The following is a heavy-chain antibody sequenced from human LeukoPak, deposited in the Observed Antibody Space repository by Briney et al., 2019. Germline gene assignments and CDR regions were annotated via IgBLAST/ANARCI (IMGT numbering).Heavy chain of an antibody. V-gene: IGHV3-21*01. Sequence: GGSQRLSCAASGFTFSSYSMNWVRQAPGKGLEWVSSISSSSSYIYYADSVKGRFTISRDNAKNSLYLQMNSLRAEDTAVYYCARDDGGHFDYWGQGTLVSVSS. CDR3: ARDDGGHFDY. D-gene: IGHD4-23*01. CDR1: GFTFSSYS. CDR2: ISSSSSYI. J-gene: IGHJ4*02.